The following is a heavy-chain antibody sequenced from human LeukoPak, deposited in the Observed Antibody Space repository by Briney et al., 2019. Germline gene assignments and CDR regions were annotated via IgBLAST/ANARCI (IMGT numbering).Heavy chain of an antibody. Sequence: ASVKVSCKAFGYTFTSNYMHWVRQAPGQGPEWMGVISPSGGSTTYAQKFQGRVTLTRDMSTSTAYMELRSLRSDDTAVYYCARDHYYYMDVWGKGTTVTVSS. CDR3: ARDHYYYMDV. J-gene: IGHJ6*03. V-gene: IGHV1-46*01. CDR1: GYTFTSNY. CDR2: ISPSGGST.